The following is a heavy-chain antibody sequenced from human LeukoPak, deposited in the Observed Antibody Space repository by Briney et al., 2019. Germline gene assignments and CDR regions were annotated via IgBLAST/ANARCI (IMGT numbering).Heavy chain of an antibody. CDR2: ISGSGGST. D-gene: IGHD1-26*01. J-gene: IGHJ4*02. V-gene: IGHV3-23*01. Sequence: GGSLRLSCAASGFSFSTYAMTWVRQAPGKGLEWVSSISGSGGSTYYADSVKGRFTISRDNSKKTLYLQMNSLRADDTAVYYCAKAVPLIVGAHIDYWGQGTLVTVSS. CDR1: GFSFSTYA. CDR3: AKAVPLIVGAHIDY.